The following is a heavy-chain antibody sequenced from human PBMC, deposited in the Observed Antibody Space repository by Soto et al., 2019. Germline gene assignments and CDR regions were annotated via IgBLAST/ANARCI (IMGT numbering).Heavy chain of an antibody. CDR3: ARDGSGYSYGYWFDP. CDR1: GGSFSGYY. CDR2: INHSGST. V-gene: IGHV4-34*01. D-gene: IGHD5-18*01. Sequence: SETLSLTCAVYGGSFSGYYWSWIRQPPGKGLEWIGEINHSGSTNYNPSLKSRVTISADTPKNQLPLKLSSVTAADTAVYYCARDGSGYSYGYWFDPWGEGTLVTVSS. J-gene: IGHJ5*02.